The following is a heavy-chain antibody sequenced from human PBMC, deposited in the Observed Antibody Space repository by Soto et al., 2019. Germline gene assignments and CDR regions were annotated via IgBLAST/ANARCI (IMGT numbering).Heavy chain of an antibody. D-gene: IGHD3-10*01. J-gene: IGHJ5*02. V-gene: IGHV4-34*01. CDR1: GGSFSGYY. CDR3: ARVMVRGVIVHNWFDP. CDR2: INHSGST. Sequence: QVQLQQWGAGLLKPSETLSLTCAVYGGSFSGYYWSWIRQPPGKGLEWIGEINHSGSTNYNPSLKSRVTISVDTSKNQFSLKLSSVTAADTAVYYCARVMVRGVIVHNWFDPWGQGTLVTVSS.